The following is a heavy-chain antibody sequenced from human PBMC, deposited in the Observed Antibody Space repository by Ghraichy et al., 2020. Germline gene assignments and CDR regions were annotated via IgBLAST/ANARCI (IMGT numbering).Heavy chain of an antibody. J-gene: IGHJ4*02. CDR2: ISGSDGST. D-gene: IGHD2-15*01. CDR1: GFTFSRYA. Sequence: GGSLRLSCAASGFTFSRYAMSWVRQAPGKGLEWVSTISGSDGSTYYADSMKGRFTISRDNSKNTLYLQMNSLRAEDTAVYYCAKDGGRTLYYFDYWGQGTLVTVSS. V-gene: IGHV3-23*01. CDR3: AKDGGRTLYYFDY.